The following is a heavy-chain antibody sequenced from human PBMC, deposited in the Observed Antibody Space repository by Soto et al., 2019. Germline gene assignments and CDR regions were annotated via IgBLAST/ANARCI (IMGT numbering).Heavy chain of an antibody. D-gene: IGHD3-3*01. CDR1: GYTFTSYG. V-gene: IGHV1-18*01. CDR2: ISAYNGNT. J-gene: IGHJ4*02. Sequence: QVQLVQSGAEVKKPGASVKVSCKASGYTFTSYGISWVRQAPGQGLEWMGWISAYNGNTNYAQKLQGRVTMTTDTSTSAAYMELRSLRSDDTAVYYCARLHLEYYDSWSAPLPYFDYWGQGTLVTVSS. CDR3: ARLHLEYYDSWSAPLPYFDY.